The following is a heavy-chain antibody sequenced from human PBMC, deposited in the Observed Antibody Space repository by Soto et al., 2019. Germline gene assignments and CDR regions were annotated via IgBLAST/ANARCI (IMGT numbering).Heavy chain of an antibody. Sequence: EVQLVESGGGLVKSGGSLRLSCAASGFTFRSYTMNWVREAPGKGLEWVSSISSSSSYIYYAASVKGRFTITRDNAKGSLYLQMNSLGAEDTAVYYCARGEADSDNSYVPAYWGQGTLVTVSS. CDR1: GFTFRSYT. V-gene: IGHV3-21*06. J-gene: IGHJ4*02. CDR2: ISSSSSYI. D-gene: IGHD1-26*01. CDR3: ARGEADSDNSYVPAY.